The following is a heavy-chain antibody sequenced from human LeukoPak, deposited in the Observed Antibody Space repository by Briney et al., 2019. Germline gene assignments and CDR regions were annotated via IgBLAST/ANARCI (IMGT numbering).Heavy chain of an antibody. D-gene: IGHD3-9*01. CDR3: ATDNILTGYSPKY. J-gene: IGHJ4*02. CDR1: GYTLTELS. Sequence: ASVKVSCKVSGYTLTELSMHWVRQAPGKGLEWMGGFDPEDGETIYAQKFQGRVTMTEDTSTDTAYTELSSLRSEDSAVYYCATDNILTGYSPKYWGQGTLVTVSS. V-gene: IGHV1-24*01. CDR2: FDPEDGET.